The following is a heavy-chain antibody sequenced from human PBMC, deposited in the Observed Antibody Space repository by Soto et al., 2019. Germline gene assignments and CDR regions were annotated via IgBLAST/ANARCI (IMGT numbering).Heavy chain of an antibody. J-gene: IGHJ4*02. V-gene: IGHV3-66*01. D-gene: IGHD6-6*01. CDR1: GFTVRSNY. CDR2: IWSGGTT. CDR3: ARASGFFAT. Sequence: EEQLVESGGGQVQPGGSLRLSCAASGFTVRSNYMSWVRQAPGRGLEWVSTIWSGGTTYYADSVKGRCTISRDDSKNTLYLQMNRLRAEDTALYYRARASGFFATWGQGTLVTVSS.